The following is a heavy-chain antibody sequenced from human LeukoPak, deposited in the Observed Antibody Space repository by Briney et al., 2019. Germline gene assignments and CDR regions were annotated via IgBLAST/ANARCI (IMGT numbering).Heavy chain of an antibody. V-gene: IGHV1-69*04. CDR3: ARGGTIAGYDC. D-gene: IGHD6-13*01. CDR1: GGTFNSYA. CDR2: ILPLLDVA. Sequence: SVKVSCKASGGTFNSYAIGWVRQAPGQGLEWMGRILPLLDVANYAQHFQGRVSITADKSTSTAYLELGSLRSEDTAVYHCARGGTIAGYDCWGQGTLVTVSS. J-gene: IGHJ4*02.